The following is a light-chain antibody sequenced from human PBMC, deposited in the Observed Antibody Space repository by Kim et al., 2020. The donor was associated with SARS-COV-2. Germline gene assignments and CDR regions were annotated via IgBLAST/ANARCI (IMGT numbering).Light chain of an antibody. J-gene: IGKJ2*01. V-gene: IGKV1-39*01. CDR1: QNIHIY. Sequence: SASVGDRVTITCRASQNIHIYLKWYQQKPGKAPNLLIYATSTLESGVPSRCSGSRSGTTFTLTISSLRPEDFATYYCQQSYIAPYTFGQGTKLEI. CDR2: ATS. CDR3: QQSYIAPYT.